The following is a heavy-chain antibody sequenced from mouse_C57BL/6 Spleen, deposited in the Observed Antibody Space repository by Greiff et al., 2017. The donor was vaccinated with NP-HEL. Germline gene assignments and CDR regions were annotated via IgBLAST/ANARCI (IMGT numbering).Heavy chain of an antibody. Sequence: VKLQESGAELVKPGASVKLSCKASGYTFTEYTIHWVKQRSGQGLEWIGWFYPGSGSIKYNEKFKDKATLTADKSSSTVYMELSRLTSEDSAVYFSARHEEKVYGYGLAMDYWGQGTSVTVSS. V-gene: IGHV1-62-2*01. CDR1: GYTFTEYT. J-gene: IGHJ4*01. D-gene: IGHD2-2*01. CDR2: FYPGSGSI. CDR3: ARHEEKVYGYGLAMDY.